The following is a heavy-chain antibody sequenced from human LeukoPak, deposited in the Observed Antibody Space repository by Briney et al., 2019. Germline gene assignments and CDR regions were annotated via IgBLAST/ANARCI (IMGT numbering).Heavy chain of an antibody. V-gene: IGHV3-30*18. J-gene: IGHJ4*02. CDR3: AKDRGGGSEFDY. Sequence: PGRSLRLSCAASGFTFSSYGMHWVRQAPGKGLEWVAVISYDGSNKYYADSVKGRFTISRDNSKNTLYLQMNSLRAEDAAVYYCAKDRGGGSEFDYWGQGTLVTVSS. D-gene: IGHD1-26*01. CDR1: GFTFSSYG. CDR2: ISYDGSNK.